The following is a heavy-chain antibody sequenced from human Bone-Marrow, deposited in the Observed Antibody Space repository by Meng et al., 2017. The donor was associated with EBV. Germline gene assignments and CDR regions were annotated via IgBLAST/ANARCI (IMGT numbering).Heavy chain of an antibody. CDR1: GASVSGGTFH. D-gene: IGHD6-6*01. J-gene: IGHJ4*02. Sequence: QVQLLESGLGLGKPSAALSLSCTVSGASVSGGTFHWSWIRQPPGKELEWIGYIYDGGTTIYNPSLRSRVTIFLDTSRNQFSLGLRSVTTADTAVYYCAKSSSSTPGVVDSWGQGTLVTVSS. CDR2: IYDGGTT. CDR3: AKSSSSTPGVVDS. V-gene: IGHV4-61*01.